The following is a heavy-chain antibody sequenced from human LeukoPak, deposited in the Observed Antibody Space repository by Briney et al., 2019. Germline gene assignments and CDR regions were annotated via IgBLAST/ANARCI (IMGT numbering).Heavy chain of an antibody. CDR3: ARPYSSSYFDY. D-gene: IGHD6-13*01. V-gene: IGHV5-51*01. J-gene: IGHJ4*02. CDR2: IYPGDSDT. Sequence: GESLKISRKGSGYSFTSYWIGWVRQMPGKGLEGMWIIYPGDSDTRYSTSFQGQGTISADKSIHTAYLQWSSLKASDAAMYYCARPYSSSYFDYWGQGTLVTVSS. CDR1: GYSFTSYW.